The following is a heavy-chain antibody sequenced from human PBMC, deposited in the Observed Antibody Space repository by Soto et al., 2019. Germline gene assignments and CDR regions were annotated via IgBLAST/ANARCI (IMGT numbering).Heavy chain of an antibody. CDR1: GFTFGSYW. CDR3: AKYGAGNYGAYALDI. J-gene: IGHJ3*02. V-gene: IGHV3-7*01. CDR2: INPGGREK. Sequence: EAQLVESGGGLVQPGGSLRLSCAASGFTFGSYWMRWVRQAPGKGLEWVANINPGGREKNYVNSVKGRFSISRDDAERSHHMQMNSLRAEDTAVYYCAKYGAGNYGAYALDIWGQGTMVTVSS. D-gene: IGHD3-10*01.